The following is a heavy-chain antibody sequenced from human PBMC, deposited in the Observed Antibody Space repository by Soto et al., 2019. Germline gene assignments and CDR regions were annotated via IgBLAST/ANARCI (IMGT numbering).Heavy chain of an antibody. CDR1: GGSFSGYY. D-gene: IGHD3-22*01. CDR3: VRATYFSDSSGYTRCFDY. CDR2: INHSGGT. J-gene: IGHJ4*02. V-gene: IGHV4-34*01. Sequence: SETLSLTCAVSGGSFSGYYWSWIRQSPGKGLEWIGDINHSGGTNYNPSLKSRVTISGDTSRSQFSLRLSSVTAADTAVYYCVRATYFSDSSGYTRCFDYWGQGTPVTVSS.